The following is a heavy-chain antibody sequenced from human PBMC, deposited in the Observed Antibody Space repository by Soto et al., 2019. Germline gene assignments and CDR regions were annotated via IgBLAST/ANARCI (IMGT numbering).Heavy chain of an antibody. Sequence: ASVKVSCKASGYTFTNYGISWVRQAPGQGLEWMGWISAYNGKTNYAQKLQGRVTMTKDTSTGTAYMELRSLRSEDTAVYYCATERTPHYCSGGSCHDAFDIWGQGTMVTVSS. D-gene: IGHD2-15*01. CDR3: ATERTPHYCSGGSCHDAFDI. CDR2: ISAYNGKT. J-gene: IGHJ3*02. CDR1: GYTFTNYG. V-gene: IGHV1-18*01.